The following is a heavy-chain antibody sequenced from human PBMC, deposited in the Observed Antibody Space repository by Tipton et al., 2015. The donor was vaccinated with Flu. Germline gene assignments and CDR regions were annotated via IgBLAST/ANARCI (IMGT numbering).Heavy chain of an antibody. J-gene: IGHJ5*02. V-gene: IGHV1-69*01. CDR3: ARIQGGYYGAESYDT. CDR1: GDTFSTYT. D-gene: IGHD3-10*01. Sequence: QVQLVQSGAEVKKPGSSVKVSCKASGDTFSTYTLNWVRQAPGQGLEWMGGITPVINTANYAEKFRGRVSITADESTSTSVLELRSLRSDDTAVYYCARIQGGYYGAESYDTWGQGMLVTVSS. CDR2: ITPVINTA.